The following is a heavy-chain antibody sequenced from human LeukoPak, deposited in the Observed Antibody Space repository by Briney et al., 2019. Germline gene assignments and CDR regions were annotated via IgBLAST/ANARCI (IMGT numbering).Heavy chain of an antibody. CDR1: GFTFDDYG. CDR2: INWNGGST. V-gene: IGHV3-20*04. Sequence: GGSLRLSCAASGFTFDDYGMSWVRQAPGKGLEWVSGINWNGGSTGYADSVKGRFTISRDNAKDSLYLQMNSLRADDTAIYYCARERGSGSYHPFDPWGQGTLAIVSS. J-gene: IGHJ5*02. CDR3: ARERGSGSYHPFDP. D-gene: IGHD3-10*01.